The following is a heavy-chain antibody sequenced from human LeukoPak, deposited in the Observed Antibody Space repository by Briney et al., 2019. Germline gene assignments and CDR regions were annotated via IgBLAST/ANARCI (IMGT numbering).Heavy chain of an antibody. Sequence: PGGSLRLSCAASGFTFSNYAMSWVRQAPGKGLEWVSGIGINGGSKYYADSVKGRFTISRDNSKNTLYLQMNSLRVEDTAIYYCAKGRGYCTGGSCYSDYWGQGTLVTVSS. V-gene: IGHV3-23*01. CDR1: GFTFSNYA. CDR3: AKGRGYCTGGSCYSDY. D-gene: IGHD2-15*01. J-gene: IGHJ4*02. CDR2: IGINGGSK.